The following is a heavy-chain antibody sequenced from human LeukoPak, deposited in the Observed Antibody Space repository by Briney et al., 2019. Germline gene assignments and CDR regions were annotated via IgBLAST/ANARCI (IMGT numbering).Heavy chain of an antibody. Sequence: GESLKISCKGSGYSFTSYWIGWARQMPGKGLEWMGIIYPGDFDTRYNPSFQGQVTFSVDRSINTAYLHWSSLKTSDTAIYFCAGLKIVPTAVAHWGQGTLVSVSP. CDR3: AGLKIVPTAVAH. D-gene: IGHD2-2*01. V-gene: IGHV5-51*01. CDR1: GYSFTSYW. CDR2: IYPGDFDT. J-gene: IGHJ4*02.